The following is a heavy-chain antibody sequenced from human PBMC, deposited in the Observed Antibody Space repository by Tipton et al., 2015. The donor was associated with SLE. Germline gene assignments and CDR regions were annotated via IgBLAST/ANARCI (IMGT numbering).Heavy chain of an antibody. CDR3: ASASWNYGFFDY. CDR2: IYSACDT. D-gene: IGHD1-7*01. V-gene: IGHV3-53*01. J-gene: IGHJ4*02. CDR1: GFTFSSYA. Sequence: QLVQSGGGVVQPGRSLRLSCAASGFTFSSYAMHWVRQAPGKGLEWVSVIYSACDTYYADSVKGRFTISRDNSKNTVYLHMNSLRADDTAIYYCASASWNYGFFDYWGQGTLVTVSS.